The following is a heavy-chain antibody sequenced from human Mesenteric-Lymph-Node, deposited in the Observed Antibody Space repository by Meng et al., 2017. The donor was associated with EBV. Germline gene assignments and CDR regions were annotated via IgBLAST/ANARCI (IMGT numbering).Heavy chain of an antibody. CDR1: GIRCSDYS. Sequence: VGAGEGLVHPVASRRLACSGSGIRCSDYSLVWVRQDPGKGLVWVAYISQDGSIKSYVAPVKGRFTISRTNANNSSFLQMNSLGVDATVMYYCTRNGAGLAHWGRGTLVTVSS. CDR3: TRNGAGLAH. J-gene: IGHJ2*01. V-gene: IGHV3-74*01. D-gene: IGHD2-21*01. CDR2: ISQDGSIK.